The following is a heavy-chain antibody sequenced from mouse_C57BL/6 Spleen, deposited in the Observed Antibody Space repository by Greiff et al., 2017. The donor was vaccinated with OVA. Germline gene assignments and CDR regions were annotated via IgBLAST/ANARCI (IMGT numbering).Heavy chain of an antibody. J-gene: IGHJ2*01. CDR2: IDPSDSYT. CDR3: ASGDFDY. V-gene: IGHV1-59*01. CDR1: GYTFTSYW. Sequence: QVQLQQPGAELVRPGTSVKLSCKASGYTFTSYWMHWVKQRPGHGLEWIGVIDPSDSYTNYNQKFKGKATLTVETSSSTAYMQLSSLTSEDSAVYYCASGDFDYWGQGTTLTVSS.